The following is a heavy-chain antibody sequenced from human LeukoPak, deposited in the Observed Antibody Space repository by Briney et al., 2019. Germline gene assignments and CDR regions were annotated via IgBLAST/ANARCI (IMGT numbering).Heavy chain of an antibody. J-gene: IGHJ4*02. CDR2: IKQDGSEK. CDR3: VREGYRPLFDY. CDR1: EFTFSSYW. D-gene: IGHD5-18*01. Sequence: PGGSLRLSCAASEFTFSSYWMSWVRQAPGKGLEWVANIKQDGSEKYYVDSVKGRFTISRDYAKNSLYLQMNSLRADDTAVYYCVREGYRPLFDYWGQGTLVTVSS. V-gene: IGHV3-7*01.